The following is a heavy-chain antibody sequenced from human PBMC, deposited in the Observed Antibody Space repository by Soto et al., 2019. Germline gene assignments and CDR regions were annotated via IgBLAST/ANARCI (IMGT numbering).Heavy chain of an antibody. CDR2: ISAYNGNT. D-gene: IGHD2-2*01. Sequence: QVQLVQSGAEVKKPGASVKVSCKASGYTFTSYGISWVRQAPGRGLEWRGWISAYNGNTNYAQKLQGRDTMTTHTPTRAADMELRSLRSDDTAVYYCARHLVVAGMDVWGQGTTVTVSS. J-gene: IGHJ6*02. CDR1: GYTFTSYG. CDR3: ARHLVVAGMDV. V-gene: IGHV1-18*01.